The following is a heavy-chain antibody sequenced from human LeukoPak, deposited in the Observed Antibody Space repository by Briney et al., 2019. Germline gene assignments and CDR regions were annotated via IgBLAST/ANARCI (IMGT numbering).Heavy chain of an antibody. V-gene: IGHV4-34*01. CDR1: GGSFSGYY. J-gene: IGHJ4*02. Sequence: PSETLSLTYAVYGGSFSGYYWSWIRQPPGKGLEWIGEINHGGSTNYNPSLKSRVTISVDTSKNQFSLKMSSVTAEDTAVYYCARGAIVVVPAAIWGFDYWGQGTLVTVSS. D-gene: IGHD2-2*02. CDR3: ARGAIVVVPAAIWGFDY. CDR2: INHGGST.